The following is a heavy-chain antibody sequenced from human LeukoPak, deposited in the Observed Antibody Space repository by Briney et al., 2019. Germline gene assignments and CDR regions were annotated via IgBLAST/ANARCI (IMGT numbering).Heavy chain of an antibody. J-gene: IGHJ4*02. CDR2: INHSGST. D-gene: IGHD6-6*01. CDR1: GGSISSHY. V-gene: IGHV4-34*01. CDR3: AKGRGYSSSPVDY. Sequence: SETLSLTCTVSGGSISSHYWSWIRQPPGKGLEWIGEINHSGSTNYNPSLKSRVTISVDTSKNQFSLKLSSVTAADTAVYYCAKGRGYSSSPVDYWGQGTLVTVSS.